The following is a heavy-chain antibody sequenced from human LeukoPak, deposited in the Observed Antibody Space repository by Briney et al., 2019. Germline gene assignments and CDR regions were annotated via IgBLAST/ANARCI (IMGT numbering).Heavy chain of an antibody. V-gene: IGHV3-21*01. D-gene: IGHD1-26*01. CDR3: VRDGIVGASYYFDF. Sequence: PGGSLRLSCAGSGFTFSRYNVNWIRQAPGKGLEWVSSISTSSSFIDYADSVKGRFTISRDNAKDSLHLQMDSLRAEDTAVYYCVRDGIVGASYYFDFWGQGTLVTVSS. J-gene: IGHJ4*02. CDR1: GFTFSRYN. CDR2: ISTSSSFI.